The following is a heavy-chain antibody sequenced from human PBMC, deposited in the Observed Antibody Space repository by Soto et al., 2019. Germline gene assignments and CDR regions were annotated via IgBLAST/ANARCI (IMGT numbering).Heavy chain of an antibody. V-gene: IGHV5-10-1*01. D-gene: IGHD6-6*01. CDR3: ARPIAARRGFYGVDV. J-gene: IGHJ6*02. Sequence: GESVKISCKASGYSFTIYWISWVRQMPGRGLEWMGRIDPSDSYTNYSPSFQGHVTISADKSISTAYLQWSSLKASDTAMYYCARPIAARRGFYGVDVWGQGTTVTVSS. CDR2: IDPSDSYT. CDR1: GYSFTIYW.